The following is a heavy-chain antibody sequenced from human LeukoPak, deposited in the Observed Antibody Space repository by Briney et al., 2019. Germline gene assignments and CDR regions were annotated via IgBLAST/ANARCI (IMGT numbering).Heavy chain of an antibody. Sequence: GASVRVSCLCSGYTFTSYYLHWVRQAPAHGPEWLGLINPNSGGPHYAQRFQGRVTMTRDTSISTAYMELSRLRSDDTTVYYCAIQTSFDAIDIWGQGTMVTVSS. CDR3: AIQTSFDAIDI. D-gene: IGHD2-2*01. V-gene: IGHV1-2*02. CDR2: INPNSGGP. CDR1: GYTFTSYY. J-gene: IGHJ3*02.